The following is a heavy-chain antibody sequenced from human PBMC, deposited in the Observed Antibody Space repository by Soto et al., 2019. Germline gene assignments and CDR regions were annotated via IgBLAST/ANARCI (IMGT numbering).Heavy chain of an antibody. J-gene: IGHJ4*02. D-gene: IGHD1-1*01. Sequence: XVSLLLSCAASGFTFGNYWMHWVRQAPGKGLVWVSRISDYGRINYADSVKDRFIISRDDARSELYLQLNDLRVEDTATYYCARGGLEPFDHWGQGALVTVSS. CDR3: ARGGLEPFDH. V-gene: IGHV3-74*01. CDR2: ISDYGRI. CDR1: GFTFGNYW.